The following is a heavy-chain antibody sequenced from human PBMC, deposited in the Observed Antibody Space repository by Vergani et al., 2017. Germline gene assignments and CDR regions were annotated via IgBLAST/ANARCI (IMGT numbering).Heavy chain of an antibody. CDR2: ISGSGGST. Sequence: EVQLLESGGGLVQPGGSLRLSCAASGFTFSLSPMSWVRQAPGKGLDLVSAISGSGGSTYYADSVKGRFTISRDNSKNTLYLQMNSLRAEDTAVYYCAKDYQDYYGSGRGAFDIWGQGKMVTVSS. J-gene: IGHJ3*02. D-gene: IGHD3-10*01. CDR1: GFTFSLSP. CDR3: AKDYQDYYGSGRGAFDI. V-gene: IGHV3-23*01.